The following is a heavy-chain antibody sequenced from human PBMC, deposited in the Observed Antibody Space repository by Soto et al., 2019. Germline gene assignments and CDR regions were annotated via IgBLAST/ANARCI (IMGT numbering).Heavy chain of an antibody. D-gene: IGHD2-15*01. J-gene: IGHJ1*01. V-gene: IGHV1-46*01. CDR2: VNPSGGST. CDR1: GYIFTAYS. CDR3: AREENCSDGICYSEYFQR. Sequence: ASVKVSCKASGYIFTAYSMHWVRQAPGQGLEWMGVVNPSGGSTNYAQKFQGRITMTRDTSTSTVYMDLSSLTSEDTAVYYCAREENCSDGICYSEYFQRWGQGTLVTVST.